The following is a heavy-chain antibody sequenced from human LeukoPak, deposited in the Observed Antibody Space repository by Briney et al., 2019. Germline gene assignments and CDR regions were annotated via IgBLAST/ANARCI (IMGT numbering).Heavy chain of an antibody. CDR1: GGTFSSYA. Sequence: ASVKVSCKASGGTFSSYAISWVRQAPGQGLEWMGIINPSGGSTSYAQKFQGRVTMTRDTSTSTVYMELSSLRSEDTAVYYCARVQARLRLGELSLSYWGQGTLVTVSS. V-gene: IGHV1-46*01. CDR2: INPSGGST. J-gene: IGHJ4*02. CDR3: ARVQARLRLGELSLSY. D-gene: IGHD3-16*02.